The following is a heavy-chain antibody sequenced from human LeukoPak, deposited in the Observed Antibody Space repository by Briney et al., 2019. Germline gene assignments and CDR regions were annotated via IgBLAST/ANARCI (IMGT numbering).Heavy chain of an antibody. CDR2: IIPIFGTA. Sequence: SVQVSCKASGGTFSSYAISWVRQAPGQGLEWMGGIIPIFGTANYAQKFQGRVTITADESTSTAYMELSSLRSEDTAVYYCARDRGGYYYDSSGYYYFDYWGQGTLVTVSS. J-gene: IGHJ4*02. CDR3: ARDRGGYYYDSSGYYYFDY. CDR1: GGTFSSYA. V-gene: IGHV1-69*13. D-gene: IGHD3-22*01.